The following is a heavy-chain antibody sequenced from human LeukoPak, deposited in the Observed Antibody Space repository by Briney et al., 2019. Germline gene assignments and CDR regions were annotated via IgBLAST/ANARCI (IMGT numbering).Heavy chain of an antibody. CDR3: AREVFGSGSCPDY. CDR1: GFTFSQYW. CDR2: IRQERGDT. D-gene: IGHD3-10*01. V-gene: IGHV3-7*01. Sequence: PGGSLRLSCAPSGFTFSQYWMSWVREAPGKGLEGVGNIRQERGDTRYVDSVRGRYTISRDNSKNTVYLQMNSLRAEDRAVYYCAREVFGSGSCPDYWGEGALVTVSS. J-gene: IGHJ4*02.